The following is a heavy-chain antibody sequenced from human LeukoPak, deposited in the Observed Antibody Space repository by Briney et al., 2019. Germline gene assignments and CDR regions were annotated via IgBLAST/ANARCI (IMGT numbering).Heavy chain of an antibody. J-gene: IGHJ4*02. CDR2: IIPILGIA. CDR1: GGTFSSYA. CDR3: ARETSSRFFDY. V-gene: IGHV1-69*04. Sequence: SVKVSCKASGGTFSSYAISWVRQAPGQGLEWMGRIIPILGIANYAQKFQGRVTITADKSTSTAYMELSSLRSEDTAVYYCARETSSRFFDYWGQGTLLTVSS.